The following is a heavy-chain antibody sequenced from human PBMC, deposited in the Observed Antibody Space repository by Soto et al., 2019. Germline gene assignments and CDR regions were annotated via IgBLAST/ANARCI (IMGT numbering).Heavy chain of an antibody. J-gene: IGHJ5*02. Sequence: XSVKVSCTASGYTFTSYGIIWVRQSPGQGLEWMGWISAYNGNTNYAQKLQCRVTMTTDTSTSTAYMELRSLRSDDTAVYYCARHSEAGYSSSWYSWFDHWGQGTLVTV. CDR1: GYTFTSYG. CDR3: ARHSEAGYSSSWYSWFDH. V-gene: IGHV1-18*01. CDR2: ISAYNGNT. D-gene: IGHD6-13*01.